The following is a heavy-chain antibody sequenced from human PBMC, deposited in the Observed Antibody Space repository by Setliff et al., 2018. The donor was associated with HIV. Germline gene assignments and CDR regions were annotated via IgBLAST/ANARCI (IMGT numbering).Heavy chain of an antibody. CDR2: IIPIFGTA. CDR1: GGTFSSYA. D-gene: IGHD6-19*01. V-gene: IGHV1-69*13. CDR3: ARDRRGGWYGGSFDY. Sequence: SVKVSCKASGGTFSSYAISWVRQAPGQGLEWMGGIIPIFGTANYVQKFQGRVTITADESTSTPYMELSSLRSEDTAVYYCARDRRGGWYGGSFDYWGQGTLVTVSS. J-gene: IGHJ4*02.